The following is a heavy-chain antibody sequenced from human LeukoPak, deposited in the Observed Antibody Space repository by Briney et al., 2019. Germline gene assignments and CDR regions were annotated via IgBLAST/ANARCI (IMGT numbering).Heavy chain of an antibody. Sequence: SETLSLTCTVSGGSISSSSYYWGWIRQPPGKGLEWIGSIYYSGSTYYNPSLKSRVTISVDTSKNQFSLKLSSVTAADTAVYYCARLVRSSSSPYFDYWGQGTLVTVSS. J-gene: IGHJ4*02. CDR3: ARLVRSSSSPYFDY. V-gene: IGHV4-39*07. CDR1: GGSISSSSYY. D-gene: IGHD6-13*01. CDR2: IYYSGST.